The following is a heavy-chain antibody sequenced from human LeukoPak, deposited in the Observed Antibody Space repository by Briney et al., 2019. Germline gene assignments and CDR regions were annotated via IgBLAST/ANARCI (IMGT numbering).Heavy chain of an antibody. CDR1: GGSISSGGYS. Sequence: SETLSLTCAVSGGSISSGGYSWSWIRQPPGKSLEWIGYIYHSGSTYYNPSLKSRVTISVDRSKNQFSLKLSSVTAADTAVYYCAGARITMVRGVIYYYYGMDVWGQGTTVTVSS. D-gene: IGHD3-10*01. CDR2: IYHSGST. V-gene: IGHV4-30-2*01. CDR3: AGARITMVRGVIYYYYGMDV. J-gene: IGHJ6*02.